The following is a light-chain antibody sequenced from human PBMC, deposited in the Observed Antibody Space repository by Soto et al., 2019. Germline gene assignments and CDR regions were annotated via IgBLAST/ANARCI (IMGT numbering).Light chain of an antibody. CDR2: GAS. V-gene: IGKV3-15*01. CDR1: QSVSSN. Sequence: EIVMTQPPATLSVSPGERATLSCRASQSVSSNLAGYQQKPGQAHRLLIYGASTRATGIPARCSGSGSGTEFTLTISSLQSEDFAVYYCQQYNNWPPFTCGGGTKVEIK. CDR3: QQYNNWPPFT. J-gene: IGKJ4*01.